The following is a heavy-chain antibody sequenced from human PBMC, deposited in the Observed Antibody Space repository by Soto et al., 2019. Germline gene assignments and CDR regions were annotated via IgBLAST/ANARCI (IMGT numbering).Heavy chain of an antibody. J-gene: IGHJ4*02. D-gene: IGHD2-21*01. CDR3: ARDIASYAYGEGY. CDR1: GGSINSYW. V-gene: IGHV4-4*07. Sequence: SETLSLTCTITGGSINSYWWSWIRQPGGKGLERIVRDYSSGTTAYNPSLNSRATLSVETSKNQFSLKMRSVTAADTAVYYCARDIASYAYGEGYWGQGIQVT. CDR2: DYSSGTT.